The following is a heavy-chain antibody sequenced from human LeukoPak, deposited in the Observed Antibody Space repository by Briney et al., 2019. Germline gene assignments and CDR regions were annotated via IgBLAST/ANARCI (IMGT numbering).Heavy chain of an antibody. CDR1: GGSISSYY. V-gene: IGHV4-4*07. CDR3: ARAIDYYDSSGYYYDY. Sequence: SETLSLTCTVSGGSISSYYWSWIRQPAGKGLEWIGRIYTSGSTNYSPSLKSRVTMSVDTSKNQFSLKLSSVTAADTAVYYCARAIDYYDSSGYYYDYWGQGTLVTVSS. D-gene: IGHD3-22*01. J-gene: IGHJ4*02. CDR2: IYTSGST.